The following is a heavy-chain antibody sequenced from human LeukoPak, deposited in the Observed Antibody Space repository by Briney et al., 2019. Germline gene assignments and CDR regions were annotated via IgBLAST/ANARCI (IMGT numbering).Heavy chain of an antibody. J-gene: IGHJ3*02. V-gene: IGHV5-10-1*01. CDR3: ARHNNCSGGSCGAFDI. CDR1: GYSFTSFW. Sequence: GESLKISCKGSGYSFTSFWISWVRQMPGKGLGWMGRIDSSDSYTNYSPSFQGHVTISADKSISTAYLQWSSLKASDTAMYYCARHNNCSGGSCGAFDIWGQGTMVTVSS. D-gene: IGHD2-15*01. CDR2: IDSSDSYT.